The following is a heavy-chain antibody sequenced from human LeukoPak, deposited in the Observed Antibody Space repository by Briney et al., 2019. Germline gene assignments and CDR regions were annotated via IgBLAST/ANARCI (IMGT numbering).Heavy chain of an antibody. V-gene: IGHV3-30*04. D-gene: IGHD3-22*01. Sequence: GGSLRLSCAASGFTFSSYAMHWVRQAPGKGLEWVAVISYDGSDKYYADSVKGRFTISRDNSKHTLYLQMNSLRAEDTALYFCARGEVDDSSGYHYVDKPFDYWGQGTLVTVSS. CDR1: GFTFSSYA. CDR2: ISYDGSDK. CDR3: ARGEVDDSSGYHYVDKPFDY. J-gene: IGHJ4*02.